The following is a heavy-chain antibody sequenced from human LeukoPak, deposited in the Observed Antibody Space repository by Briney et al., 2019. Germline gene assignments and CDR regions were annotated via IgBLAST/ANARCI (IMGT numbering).Heavy chain of an antibody. J-gene: IGHJ4*02. CDR1: GFTFSSYW. CDR3: ARDPTYYDILTGHYFDY. CDR2: INSDGSST. D-gene: IGHD3-9*01. V-gene: IGHV3-74*01. Sequence: GSLRLSCAASGFTFSSYWMHWVRQAPGKGLVWVSRINSDGSSTSYADSVKGRFTISRDNAKNTLYLQMNSLRAEDTAVYYCARDPTYYDILTGHYFDYWGQGTLVTVSS.